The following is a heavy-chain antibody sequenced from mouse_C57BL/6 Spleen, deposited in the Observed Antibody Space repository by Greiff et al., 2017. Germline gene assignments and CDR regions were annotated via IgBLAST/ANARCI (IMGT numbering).Heavy chain of an antibody. CDR2: IHPNSGST. V-gene: IGHV1-64*01. CDR3: ARGNYGSEGDYAMDY. J-gene: IGHJ4*01. CDR1: GYTFTSYW. Sequence: QVHVKQSGAELVKPGASVKLSCKASGYTFTSYWMHWVKQRPGQGLEWIGMIHPNSGSTNYNEKFKSKATLTVDKSSSTAYMQLSSLTSEDSAVYYCARGNYGSEGDYAMDYWGQGTSVTVSA. D-gene: IGHD1-1*01.